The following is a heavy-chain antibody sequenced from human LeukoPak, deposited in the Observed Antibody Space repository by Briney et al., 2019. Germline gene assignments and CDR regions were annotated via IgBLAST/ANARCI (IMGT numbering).Heavy chain of an antibody. V-gene: IGHV4-39*07. CDR2: IYYSGST. CDR1: GGSISSSSYY. J-gene: IGHJ3*02. CDR3: ARENPLPYYYDSSGYQPPDAFDI. Sequence: SETLSLTCTVSGGSISSSSYYWGWIRQPPGKGLEWIGSIYYSGSTYYSPSLKSRVTISVDTSKNQFSLKLSSVTAADTAVYYCARENPLPYYYDSSGYQPPDAFDIWGQGTMVTVSS. D-gene: IGHD3-22*01.